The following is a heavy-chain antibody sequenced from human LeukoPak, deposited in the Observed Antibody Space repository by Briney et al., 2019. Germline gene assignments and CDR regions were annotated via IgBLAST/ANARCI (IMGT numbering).Heavy chain of an antibody. J-gene: IGHJ3*02. CDR1: GYSISSGYY. D-gene: IGHD2-21*02. Sequence: SETLSLTCTVSGYSISSGYYWGWIRQPPGKGLEWIGSIYHSGSTYYNPSLKSRVTISVDTSKNQFSLKLSSVTAADTAVYYCAVTEIDAFDIWGQGTMVTVSS. CDR2: IYHSGST. CDR3: AVTEIDAFDI. V-gene: IGHV4-38-2*02.